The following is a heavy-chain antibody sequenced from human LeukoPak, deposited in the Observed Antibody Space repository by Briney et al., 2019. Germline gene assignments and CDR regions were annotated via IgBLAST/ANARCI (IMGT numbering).Heavy chain of an antibody. CDR1: GFTFTTYS. Sequence: GGSLRLSCAASGFTFTTYSMSWVRQAPGKGLESVSAIRGSGGSTYYADSVKGRFTISRDDSKSTLYLQRNSLRAEDTAVYHCVTFYYDSSGSYVHYWGQGTLVTVSS. CDR2: IRGSGGST. D-gene: IGHD3-22*01. V-gene: IGHV3-23*01. CDR3: VTFYYDSSGSYVHY. J-gene: IGHJ4*02.